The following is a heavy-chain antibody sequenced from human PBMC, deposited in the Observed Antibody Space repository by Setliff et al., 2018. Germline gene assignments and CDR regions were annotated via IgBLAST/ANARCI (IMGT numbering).Heavy chain of an antibody. CDR1: GGSFSDYN. D-gene: IGHD3-22*01. J-gene: IGHJ5*02. CDR2: INHRGTT. V-gene: IGHV4-34*01. CDR3: ARGPRFDYESPTYRRRFDP. Sequence: SETLSLTCAVYGGSFSDYNWSWIRQPPGKGLEWIGEINHRGTTSYTPSLKGRVTISVDTSNNLFSLKLSSVTAADTAVYFCARGPRFDYESPTYRRRFDPWGQGTAVTVSS.